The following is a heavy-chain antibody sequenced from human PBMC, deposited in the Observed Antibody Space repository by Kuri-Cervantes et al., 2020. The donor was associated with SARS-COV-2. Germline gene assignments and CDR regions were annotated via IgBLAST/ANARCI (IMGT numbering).Heavy chain of an antibody. CDR1: GFTVSSNY. D-gene: IGHD2-21*02. CDR2: IYSGGST. Sequence: GESLKISCAASGFTVSSNYMSWVRQAPGKGLEWVSVIYSGGSTYYADSVKGRFTISRDNSKNTLYLQMNSLRAEDTAVYYCAREVVTPYNWFDPWGQGTLVTVSS. CDR3: AREVVTPYNWFDP. J-gene: IGHJ5*02. V-gene: IGHV3-66*02.